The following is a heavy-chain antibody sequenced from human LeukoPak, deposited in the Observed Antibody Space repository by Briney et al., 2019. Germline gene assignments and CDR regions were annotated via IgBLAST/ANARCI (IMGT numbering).Heavy chain of an antibody. J-gene: IGHJ4*02. CDR2: IYYRGST. D-gene: IGHD3-22*01. V-gene: IGHV4-39*07. CDR1: GDSISSGPYY. CDR3: ARSRWLSDPYFDY. Sequence: SETLSLTCTVSGDSISSGPYYWGWIRQPPGKGLEWIGSIYYRGSTYYNPSLKSRVTISLDTSKDQFSLKLSSVTAADTAVYYCARSRWLSDPYFDYWGQGTLVTVSS.